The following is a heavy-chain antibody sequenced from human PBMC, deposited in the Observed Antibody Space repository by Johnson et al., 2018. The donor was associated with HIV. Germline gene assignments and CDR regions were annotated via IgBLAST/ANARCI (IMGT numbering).Heavy chain of an antibody. V-gene: IGHV3-33*06. D-gene: IGHD3-16*01. CDR3: AKDRTNWGYDAFDL. CDR2: VWYDGSDK. CDR1: GFTFSSYG. Sequence: QMQLVESGGGVVQPGRSLKLSCVASGFTFSSYGMHWVRQAPGKGLEWVAGVWYDGSDKYYAGSVKGRFTIFRDNSENTLYLQMNRLRAEDTAVYYCAKDRTNWGYDAFDLWGQGTLVTVSS. J-gene: IGHJ3*01.